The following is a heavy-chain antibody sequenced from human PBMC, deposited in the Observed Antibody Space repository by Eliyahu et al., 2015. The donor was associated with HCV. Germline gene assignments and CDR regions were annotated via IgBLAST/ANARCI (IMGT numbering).Heavy chain of an antibody. CDR2: ISSSSSTI. Sequence: EVQLVESGGGLVQPGGSLRLSCAASGFTFSSYSMNWVRQAPGEGLEWVSYISSSSSTIYSADSVKGRFTISRDNAKNSLYLQMNSLRDEDTAVYYCVRASHDRQYYFDYWGQGTLVTVSS. J-gene: IGHJ4*02. V-gene: IGHV3-48*02. D-gene: IGHD3-22*01. CDR3: VRASHDRQYYFDY. CDR1: GFTFSSYS.